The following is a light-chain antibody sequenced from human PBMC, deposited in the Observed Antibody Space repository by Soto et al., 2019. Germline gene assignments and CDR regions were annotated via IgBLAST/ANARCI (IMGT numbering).Light chain of an antibody. CDR3: QHYDNLVT. J-gene: IGKJ3*01. CDR2: AAS. Sequence: DIQMTQSPSSLSASVGDRVTITCRASQGISNYLAWYQQKPGKVPKLLIYAASTLQSGVPSRFSGSGSGTDFTFTINSLQPEDIATYYCQHYDNLVTFGPGTKVDIK. V-gene: IGKV1-27*01. CDR1: QGISNY.